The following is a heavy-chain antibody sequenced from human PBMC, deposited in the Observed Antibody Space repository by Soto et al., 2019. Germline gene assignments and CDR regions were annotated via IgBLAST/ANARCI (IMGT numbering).Heavy chain of an antibody. J-gene: IGHJ4*02. CDR3: ATPYYYNH. Sequence: GGSLRLSCAASGFMFSAYTMSWVRQAPGKGLEWLSSITSNSDHIDYADSVRGRFTVSRDNARKSLYLQMDSLGAEDTGVYYCATPYYYNHWGPGILVTVSS. CDR2: ITSNSDHI. V-gene: IGHV3-21*01. CDR1: GFMFSAYT.